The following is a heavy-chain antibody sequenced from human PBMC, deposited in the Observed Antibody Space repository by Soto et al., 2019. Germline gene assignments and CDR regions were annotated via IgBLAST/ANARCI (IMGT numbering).Heavy chain of an antibody. D-gene: IGHD3-22*01. CDR2: IIPILGIA. Sequence: QVQLVQSGAEVKKPGSSVKVSCKASGGTFSSYTISWVRQAPGQGLEWMGRIIPILGIANYAQKFQGRVTMTAAKPTSTAYMGLSSLRSEDTAVYYCASRYDSSDYWGQGTLVTVSS. V-gene: IGHV1-69*02. CDR1: GGTFSSYT. J-gene: IGHJ4*02. CDR3: ASRYDSSDY.